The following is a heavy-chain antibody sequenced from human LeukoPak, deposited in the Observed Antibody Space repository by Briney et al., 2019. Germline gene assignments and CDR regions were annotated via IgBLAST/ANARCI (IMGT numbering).Heavy chain of an antibody. CDR3: ARDFLEGGYMDV. V-gene: IGHV3-7*01. CDR1: GFTFSSYS. J-gene: IGHJ6*03. D-gene: IGHD1-1*01. Sequence: GGSLRLSCAASGFTFSSYSMNWVRQAPGKGLEWVANIKQDGSEKYYVDSVKGRFTISRDNAKNSLYLQMNSLRAEDTAVYYCARDFLEGGYMDVWGKGTTVTVSS. CDR2: IKQDGSEK.